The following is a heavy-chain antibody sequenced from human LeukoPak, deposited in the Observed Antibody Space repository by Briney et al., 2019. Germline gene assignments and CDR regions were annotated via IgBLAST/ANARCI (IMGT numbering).Heavy chain of an antibody. V-gene: IGHV4-34*01. D-gene: IGHD6-13*01. J-gene: IGHJ5*02. Sequence: PSETLSLTCAVYGGSFSGYYWSWIRQPPGEGLEWIGEINHSGSTNYNPSLKSRVTISVDTSKNQFSLKLSSVTAADTAVYYCARHGRFSSFNWFDPWGQGTLVTVSS. CDR2: INHSGST. CDR3: ARHGRFSSFNWFDP. CDR1: GGSFSGYY.